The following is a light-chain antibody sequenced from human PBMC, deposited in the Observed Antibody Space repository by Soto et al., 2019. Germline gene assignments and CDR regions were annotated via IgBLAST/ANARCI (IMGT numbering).Light chain of an antibody. CDR1: SSNIEDNY. CDR3: GTWDNSLSGGV. CDR2: EDN. Sequence: QSVLTQPPSVSAAPGQKVTISCSGSSSNIEDNYVSWYQQLPGTAPQLLIYEDNRRPSGIPDRFSGSKSGTSATLGITGLQTGDEADYYCGTWDNSLSGGVFGGGTKLTVL. J-gene: IGLJ3*02. V-gene: IGLV1-51*02.